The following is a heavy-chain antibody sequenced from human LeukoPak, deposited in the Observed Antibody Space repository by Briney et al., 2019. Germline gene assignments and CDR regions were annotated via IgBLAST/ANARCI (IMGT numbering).Heavy chain of an antibody. D-gene: IGHD3-22*01. Sequence: SETLSLTCTVSGGSISSYFWSWIRQPPGKGLEWIGYIYYSGSTNYNPSLKSQVTISVDTSKNQFSLKLSSVTAADTAVYYCARDRILPKYYYDSSGYPRNAFDIWGQGTMVTVSS. J-gene: IGHJ3*02. CDR3: ARDRILPKYYYDSSGYPRNAFDI. CDR1: GGSISSYF. V-gene: IGHV4-59*01. CDR2: IYYSGST.